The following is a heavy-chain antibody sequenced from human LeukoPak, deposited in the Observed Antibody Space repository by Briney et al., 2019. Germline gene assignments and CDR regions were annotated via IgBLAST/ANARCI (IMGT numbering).Heavy chain of an antibody. CDR1: GVTFVGNA. D-gene: IGHD5-24*01. Sequence: PGGSLRLSCATSGVTFVGNAMSWVRQAPGKGLEWVSGVSGSDGSSHYADSVKGRFTISVDNSKNTLHLQMNSLRAEDTAVYYCAKGGLGGYNAVFDHWGQGTLVTVSS. V-gene: IGHV3-23*01. J-gene: IGHJ4*02. CDR3: AKGGLGGYNAVFDH. CDR2: VSGSDGSS.